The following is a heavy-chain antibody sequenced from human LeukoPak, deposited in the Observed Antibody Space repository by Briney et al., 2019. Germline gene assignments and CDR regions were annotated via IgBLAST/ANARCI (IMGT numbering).Heavy chain of an antibody. V-gene: IGHV3-7*01. CDR3: ARFYGSGSYTLY. CDR1: GFTFSSYA. CDR2: IKQDGSEK. Sequence: PGGSLRLSCAASGFTFSSYAMHWVRQAPGKGLEWVANIKQDGSEKYYVDSAKGRFTISRDNAKNSLYLQMNSLRAEDTAVYYCARFYGSGSYTLYWGQGTLVTVSS. J-gene: IGHJ4*02. D-gene: IGHD3-10*01.